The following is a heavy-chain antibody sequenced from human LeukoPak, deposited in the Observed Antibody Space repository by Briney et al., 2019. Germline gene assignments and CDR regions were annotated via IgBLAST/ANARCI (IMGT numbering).Heavy chain of an antibody. D-gene: IGHD4-17*01. CDR2: IYHSGST. J-gene: IGHJ6*03. CDR3: AREATVTSPVDYYYYMDV. Sequence: SETLSLTCTVSGYSISSGYYWGWIRQPPGKGLEWIGSIYHSGSTYYNPSLKSRVTISVDTSKNQFSLKLSSVTAADTAVYYCAREATVTSPVDYYYYMDVWGKGTTVTISS. CDR1: GYSISSGYY. V-gene: IGHV4-38-2*02.